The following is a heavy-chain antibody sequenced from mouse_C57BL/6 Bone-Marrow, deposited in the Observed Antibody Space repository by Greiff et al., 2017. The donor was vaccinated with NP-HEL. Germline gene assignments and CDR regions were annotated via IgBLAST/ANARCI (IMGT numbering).Heavy chain of an antibody. Sequence: EVKVVESGGGLVKPGGSLKLSCAASGFTFSSYAMSWVRQTPEKRLEWVATISDGGSYTYYPDNVKGRFTISRDNAKNNLYLQMSHLKSEDTAMYYCARGYSNYLWDYWGQGTSVTVSS. J-gene: IGHJ4*01. V-gene: IGHV5-4*03. D-gene: IGHD2-5*01. CDR1: GFTFSSYA. CDR2: ISDGGSYT. CDR3: ARGYSNYLWDY.